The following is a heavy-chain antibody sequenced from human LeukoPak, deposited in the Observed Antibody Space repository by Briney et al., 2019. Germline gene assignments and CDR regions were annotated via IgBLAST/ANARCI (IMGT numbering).Heavy chain of an antibody. D-gene: IGHD1-26*01. CDR3: ARLPRGELTFDY. V-gene: IGHV4-59*08. CDR2: IYYSGST. Sequence: SETLSLTCTVSGGSISSYYWSWIRQPPGKGLEWIGYIYYSGSTNYNPSLKSRVTLSVDTSKNQFSLKLSSVTAADTAVYYCARLPRGELTFDYWGQGTLVTVSS. CDR1: GGSISSYY. J-gene: IGHJ4*02.